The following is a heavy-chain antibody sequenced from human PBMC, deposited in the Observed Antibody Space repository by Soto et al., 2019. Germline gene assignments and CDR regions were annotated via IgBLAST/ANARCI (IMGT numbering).Heavy chain of an antibody. J-gene: IGHJ5*02. D-gene: IGHD4-17*01. CDR1: GYTLNEVA. V-gene: IGHV1-24*01. CDR3: TTYHGDYNFDH. Sequence: QVRLVQSGAEVKKPGASVKVSCKVSGYTLNEVAMHWVRQAPGKGLEWLGGFDPDEAGTIYAQHFQGRVTMTEDTSTDTVYMELSSLRSEDTALYFCTTYHGDYNFDHWGQGTLVTVSS. CDR2: FDPDEAGT.